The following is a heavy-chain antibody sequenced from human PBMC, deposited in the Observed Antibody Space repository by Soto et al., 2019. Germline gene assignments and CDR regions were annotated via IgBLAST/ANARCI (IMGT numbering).Heavy chain of an antibody. CDR2: ISYDGSNK. CDR1: GFTFSSYA. CDR3: ARDILLRFLEWLRPYYYYGMDV. J-gene: IGHJ6*02. D-gene: IGHD3-3*01. V-gene: IGHV3-30-3*01. Sequence: GGSLRLSCAASGFTFSSYAMHWVRQAPGKGPEWVAVISYDGSNKYYADSVKGRFTISRDNSKNTLYLQMNSLRAEDTAVYYCARDILLRFLEWLRPYYYYGMDVWGQGTTVTVSS.